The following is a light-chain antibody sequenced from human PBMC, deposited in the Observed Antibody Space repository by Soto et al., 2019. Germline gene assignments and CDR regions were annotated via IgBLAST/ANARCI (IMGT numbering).Light chain of an antibody. V-gene: IGLV2-14*01. J-gene: IGLJ2*01. CDR3: TSYTTTNTLA. CDR1: RSDIGAYNY. CDR2: DVY. Sequence: QSALTQPPSVSGSPGQSITISCTGTRSDIGAYNYVSWFQQNPGKAPKCMIYDVYSRPSGVSHRFSGSKSANTASLTISGLQAEDEADYYCTSYTTTNTLALGGGTQLTVL.